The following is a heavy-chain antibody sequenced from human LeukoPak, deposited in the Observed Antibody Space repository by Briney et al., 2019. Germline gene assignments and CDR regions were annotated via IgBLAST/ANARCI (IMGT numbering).Heavy chain of an antibody. V-gene: IGHV4-4*07. CDR3: AREGESSGSYYRANWFDP. CDR2: IYTSGST. J-gene: IGHJ5*02. CDR1: GGSFSGYY. Sequence: SETLSLTCAVYGGSFSGYYWSWIRQPAGKGLEWIGRIYTSGSTNYNPSLKSRVTMSVDTSKNQFSLKLSSVTAADTAVYYCAREGESSGSYYRANWFDPWGQGTLVTVSS. D-gene: IGHD3-10*01.